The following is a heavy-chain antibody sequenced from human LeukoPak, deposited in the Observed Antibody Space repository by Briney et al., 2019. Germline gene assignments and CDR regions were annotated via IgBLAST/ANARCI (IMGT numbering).Heavy chain of an antibody. CDR1: GVSISSYY. V-gene: IGHV4-59*01. CDR3: ARGPITGTPGYFDY. D-gene: IGHD1-20*01. J-gene: IGHJ4*02. CDR2: IYFSGST. Sequence: SETLSLTCTVSGVSISSYYWSWIRQPPGKGLEWIGYIYFSGSTNYNPSLRSRVTISVDTSKNQFSLKLSSVTAADTAVYYCARGPITGTPGYFDYWGQGTLVTVS.